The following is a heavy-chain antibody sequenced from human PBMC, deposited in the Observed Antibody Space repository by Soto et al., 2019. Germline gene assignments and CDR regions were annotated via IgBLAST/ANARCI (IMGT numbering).Heavy chain of an antibody. CDR1: GFAFSGFG. Sequence: PGGSLRLSCAASGFAFSGFGMHWVRQAPGKGLEWVAGISNDGVNKFYADYAKGRFTISRDNSKNTLYLQMDSLRADDTAIYYCAADRIAGRLPFDDWGQGTLVTVSS. J-gene: IGHJ4*02. D-gene: IGHD6-6*01. V-gene: IGHV3-30*03. CDR3: AADRIAGRLPFDD. CDR2: ISNDGVNK.